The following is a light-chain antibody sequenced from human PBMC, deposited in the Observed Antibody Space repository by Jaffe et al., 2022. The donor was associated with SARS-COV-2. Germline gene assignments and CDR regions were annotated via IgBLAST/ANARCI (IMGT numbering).Light chain of an antibody. CDR2: AAS. CDR3: QQSYTTLIT. J-gene: IGKJ5*01. Sequence: DIQMTQSPSSLSASVGDRVTITCRASQSISTYLHWYQQKPGEAPKLLIYAASGLQSGVPSRFSGSGSGTDFTLTISSLQPEDFATYYCQQSYTTLITFGQGTRLEIK. V-gene: IGKV1-39*01. CDR1: QSISTY.